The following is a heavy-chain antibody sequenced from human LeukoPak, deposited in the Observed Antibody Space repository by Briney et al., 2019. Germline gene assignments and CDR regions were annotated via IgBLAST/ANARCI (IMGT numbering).Heavy chain of an antibody. Sequence: PGGSLRLSCAASGFTFSSYAIHWVRQAPGKRLEWVADISLDGSKTYYTDSVKGRFSITRDNSKNTLNLQMNSLRVEDTAVYYCARGVGPTIGAFDIWGQGTMVTVS. D-gene: IGHD1-26*01. CDR2: ISLDGSKT. CDR1: GFTFSSYA. CDR3: ARGVGPTIGAFDI. J-gene: IGHJ3*02. V-gene: IGHV3-30-3*01.